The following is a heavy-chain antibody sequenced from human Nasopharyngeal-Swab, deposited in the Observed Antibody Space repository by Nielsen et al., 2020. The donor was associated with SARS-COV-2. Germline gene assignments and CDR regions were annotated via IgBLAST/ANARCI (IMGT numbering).Heavy chain of an antibody. V-gene: IGHV3-33*01. J-gene: IGHJ6*02. CDR2: IWYDGSNK. CDR1: GFTFSSHG. D-gene: IGHD6-6*01. CDR3: ARSIAARPYYYYGMDV. Sequence: LSLTCSAPGFTFSSHGMHWVRQAPGKGLEWVAVIWYDGSNKYYADSVKGRFTISRDNSKNTLYLQMNSLRAEDTAVYYCARSIAARPYYYYGMDVWGQGTTVTVSS.